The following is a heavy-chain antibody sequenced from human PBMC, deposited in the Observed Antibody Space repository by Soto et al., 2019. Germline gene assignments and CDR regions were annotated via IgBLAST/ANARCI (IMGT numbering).Heavy chain of an antibody. CDR2: ISYDGSNK. V-gene: IGHV3-30-3*01. CDR3: AMITMIVVVQQTEIDY. CDR1: GFTFSSYA. J-gene: IGHJ4*02. D-gene: IGHD3-22*01. Sequence: GGSLRLSCAASGFTFSSYAMHWVRQAPGKGLEWVAVISYDGSNKYYADSVKGRFTISRDNSKNTLYLQMNSLRAEDTAVYYCAMITMIVVVQQTEIDYWGQGTLVTVSS.